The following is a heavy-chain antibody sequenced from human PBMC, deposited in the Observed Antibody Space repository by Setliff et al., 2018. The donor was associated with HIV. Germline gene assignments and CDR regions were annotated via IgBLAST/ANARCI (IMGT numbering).Heavy chain of an antibody. CDR3: ARDPPGNPWFFDY. CDR1: GYTFSSYG. D-gene: IGHD3-22*01. Sequence: ASVKVSCKASGYTFSSYGISWVRQAPGQGLEWVGWVSGYNGDTNYAQNLRGRVTVTTDTSTTTAYMELRSLTSDDTAMYYCARDPPGNPWFFDYWGPGTLVPVSS. CDR2: VSGYNGDT. J-gene: IGHJ4*02. V-gene: IGHV1-18*01.